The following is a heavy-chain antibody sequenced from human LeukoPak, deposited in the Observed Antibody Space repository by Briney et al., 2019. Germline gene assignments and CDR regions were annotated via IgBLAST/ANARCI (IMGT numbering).Heavy chain of an antibody. D-gene: IGHD4-23*01. V-gene: IGHV3-43*02. CDR2: ISGDGGST. J-gene: IGHJ4*02. Sequence: PGGSLRLSCAAPGFIFDNYAIHWVRQAPGKGLEWVSLISGDGGSTFYADSVKGRFTISRDNARNSLYLQMNSLRAEDTAVYYCATEPNSFDHWGQGTLVTVSS. CDR1: GFIFDNYA. CDR3: ATEPNSFDH.